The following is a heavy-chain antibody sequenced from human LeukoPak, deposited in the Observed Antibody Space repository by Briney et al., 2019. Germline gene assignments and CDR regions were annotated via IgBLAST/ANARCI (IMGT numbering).Heavy chain of an antibody. D-gene: IGHD3-10*01. CDR1: GFTVGSTY. J-gene: IGHJ4*02. CDR3: ARGGQFGETDY. Sequence: PGGSLRLSCAASGFTVGSTYVGWVRQAPGRGMEWVSVIYSGGSTYYADSVKGRFTISRDNSKNTLYLQMNSLSAEDTAVYYRARGGQFGETDYWRQGTLVSVSS. CDR2: IYSGGST. V-gene: IGHV3-66*01.